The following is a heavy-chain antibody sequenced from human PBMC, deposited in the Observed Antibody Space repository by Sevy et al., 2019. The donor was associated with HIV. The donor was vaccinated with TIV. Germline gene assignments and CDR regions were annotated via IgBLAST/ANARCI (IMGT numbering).Heavy chain of an antibody. CDR3: AKDHDNNWFDP. Sequence: GGSLRLSCAASEFIFSDYYMTWVRQAPGKGLEWVSTITISGGNTYYADSVKGRFTISRDNSKNTLYLQMNSLRAEDTAIYFCAKDHDNNWFDPWGQGTLVTVSS. V-gene: IGHV3-23*01. CDR1: EFIFSDYY. J-gene: IGHJ5*02. CDR2: ITISGGNT. D-gene: IGHD3-22*01.